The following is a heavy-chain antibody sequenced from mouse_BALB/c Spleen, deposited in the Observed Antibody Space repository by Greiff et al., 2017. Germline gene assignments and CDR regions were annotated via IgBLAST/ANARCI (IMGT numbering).Heavy chain of an antibody. V-gene: IGHV5-17*02. CDR2: ISSGSSTI. Sequence: EVQLQESGGGLVQPGGSRKLSCAASGFTFSSFGMHWVRQAPEKGLEWVAYISSGSSTIYYADTVKGRFTISRDNPKNTLFLQMTSLRSEDTAMYYCARGATMITTGAWFAYWGEGTLVTVAA. CDR3: ARGATMITTGAWFAY. J-gene: IGHJ3*01. D-gene: IGHD2-4*01. CDR1: GFTFSSFG.